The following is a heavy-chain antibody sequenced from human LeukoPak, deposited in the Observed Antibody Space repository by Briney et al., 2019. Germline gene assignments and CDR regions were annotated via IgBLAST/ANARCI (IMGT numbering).Heavy chain of an antibody. CDR3: AREVYCSSTSCYTDWFDP. Sequence: GGSLRLSCAASGFTFSSYSMNWVRQAPGKGLEWVSSISSSSSHIYYADSVKGRFTISRDNAKNSLYLQMNSLRAEDTAVYYCAREVYCSSTSCYTDWFDPWGQGTLVTVSS. CDR2: ISSSSSHI. J-gene: IGHJ5*02. CDR1: GFTFSSYS. D-gene: IGHD2-2*02. V-gene: IGHV3-21*01.